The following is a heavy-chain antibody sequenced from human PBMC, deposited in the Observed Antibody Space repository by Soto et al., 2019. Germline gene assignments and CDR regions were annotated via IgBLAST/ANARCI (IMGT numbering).Heavy chain of an antibody. CDR3: AKAPLEWLSLVYY. V-gene: IGHV3-23*01. D-gene: IGHD3-3*01. CDR1: GFTFSSYA. CDR2: ISGSGVST. Sequence: GGSLRLSCAASGFTFSSYAMSWVRQAPGKGLEWVSAISGSGVSTYDADSVKGRFTISRDISKNTLYLQMNSLRAEDAAVYYCAKAPLEWLSLVYYWGQGTLVTVSS. J-gene: IGHJ4*02.